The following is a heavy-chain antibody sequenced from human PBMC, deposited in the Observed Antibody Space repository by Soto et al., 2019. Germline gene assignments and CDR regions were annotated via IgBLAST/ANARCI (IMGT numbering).Heavy chain of an antibody. J-gene: IGHJ4*02. V-gene: IGHV3-30-3*01. D-gene: IGHD2-15*01. Sequence: QVQLVESGGGVVQPGRSLRLSCAASRFTFSSYAMHWARQAPGKGLEWVAVISYDGSNKYYADSVKGRFTISRDNSKNTLYLQMNSLRAEDTAVYYCARVPSSSGRAHFDYWGQGTLVTVSS. CDR1: RFTFSSYA. CDR2: ISYDGSNK. CDR3: ARVPSSSGRAHFDY.